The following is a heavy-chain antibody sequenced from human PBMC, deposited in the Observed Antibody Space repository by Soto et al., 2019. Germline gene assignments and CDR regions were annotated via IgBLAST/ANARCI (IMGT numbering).Heavy chain of an antibody. Sequence: QVQLVQSGAEVKKPGSSVKVSCKASGGTFSSYTISWVRQAPGQGLEWMGRIIPILGIANYAQKFQGRVTITADKSTGTAYRELGSLRSEDTAVYYCARGTPYSSSSGATFDYRGQGTLVAVSS. CDR3: ARGTPYSSSSGATFDY. V-gene: IGHV1-69*02. CDR2: IIPILGIA. D-gene: IGHD6-6*01. J-gene: IGHJ4*02. CDR1: GGTFSSYT.